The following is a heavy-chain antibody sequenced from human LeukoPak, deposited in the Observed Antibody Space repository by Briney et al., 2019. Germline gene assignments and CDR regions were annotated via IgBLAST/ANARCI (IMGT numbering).Heavy chain of an antibody. CDR3: ARRYSSGWYWEENWFDP. D-gene: IGHD6-19*01. Sequence: PGGSLRLSCAASGFTFSSYAMHWVRQAPGKGLEWVAVISYDGSNKYYADSVKGRFTISRDNSKNTLYLQMNSLRAEDTAVYYCARRYSSGWYWEENWFDPWGQGTLVTVSS. CDR1: GFTFSSYA. V-gene: IGHV3-30*04. CDR2: ISYDGSNK. J-gene: IGHJ5*02.